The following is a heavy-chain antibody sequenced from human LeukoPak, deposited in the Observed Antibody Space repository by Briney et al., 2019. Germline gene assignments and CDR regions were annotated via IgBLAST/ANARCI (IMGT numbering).Heavy chain of an antibody. Sequence: GGSLRLSCAASGFTFSSYSMNWVRQAPGKGLEWVSSISSSSSYIYYADSVKGRFTISRDNAKNSLYLQMNSLRAEDTAVYYCASGLIGFGELLSFDYWGQGTLVTVSS. CDR2: ISSSSSYI. CDR3: ASGLIGFGELLSFDY. V-gene: IGHV3-21*04. CDR1: GFTFSSYS. J-gene: IGHJ4*02. D-gene: IGHD3-10*01.